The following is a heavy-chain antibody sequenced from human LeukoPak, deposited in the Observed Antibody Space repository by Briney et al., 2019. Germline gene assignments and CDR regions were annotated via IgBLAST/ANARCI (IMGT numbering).Heavy chain of an antibody. CDR3: ARVARVLLLRFLEWSPPGPYYFDY. Sequence: GASVKVSCKASGYTFSGYYIHWVRQAPGQGLEWMGWINPNSGNTGYAQKFQGRVTMTRNTSISTAYMELSSLRSEDTAVYYCARVARVLLLRFLEWSPPGPYYFDYWGQGTLVTVSS. CDR1: GYTFSGYY. D-gene: IGHD3-3*01. V-gene: IGHV1-8*02. J-gene: IGHJ4*02. CDR2: INPNSGNT.